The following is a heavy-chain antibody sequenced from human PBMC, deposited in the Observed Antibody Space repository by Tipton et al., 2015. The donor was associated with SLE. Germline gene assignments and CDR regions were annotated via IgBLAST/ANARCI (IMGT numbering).Heavy chain of an antibody. D-gene: IGHD1-1*01. Sequence: TLSLTCAVYGGSFSGYYWSWIRQPPGKGLEWIGEINQSGNTDYKSSLKSRVTISVDTSKNQFSLKLTSVTAADTAVYYCARGQLMGRAAPYIDVWGRGTTVIVSS. CDR2: INQSGNT. CDR1: GGSFSGYY. V-gene: IGHV4-34*01. CDR3: ARGQLMGRAAPYIDV. J-gene: IGHJ6*03.